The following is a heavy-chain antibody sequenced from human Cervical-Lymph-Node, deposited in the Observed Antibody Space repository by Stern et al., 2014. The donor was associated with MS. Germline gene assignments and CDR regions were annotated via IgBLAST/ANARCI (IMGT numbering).Heavy chain of an antibody. CDR2: IYPGDSDT. V-gene: IGHV5-51*03. CDR1: GYSFTSYW. Sequence: VQLVESGAEVKKPGESLKISCKGSGYSFTSYWIGWVRQMPGKGLEWMGVIYPGDSDTRYSPSFQGQVPISADKSISTAYLQWSSLKASDTAMYYCARTTYYYDSSGFREVDYWGQGTLVTVSS. D-gene: IGHD3-22*01. J-gene: IGHJ4*02. CDR3: ARTTYYYDSSGFREVDY.